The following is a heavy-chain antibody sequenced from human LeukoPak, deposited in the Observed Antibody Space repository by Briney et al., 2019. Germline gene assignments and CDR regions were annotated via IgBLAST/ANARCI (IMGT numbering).Heavy chain of an antibody. Sequence: GGSLRLSCAASGFTFSSYGMHWVRQAPGKGLEWVSFIRYDGSNKYYADSVRGRFTISRDNSKNTLYLQMNSLRPEDTAVYYCAKVLGEYSIRSKPLDTWGQGTLVTVSS. CDR1: GFTFSSYG. CDR2: IRYDGSNK. D-gene: IGHD6-6*01. V-gene: IGHV3-30*02. J-gene: IGHJ5*02. CDR3: AKVLGEYSIRSKPLDT.